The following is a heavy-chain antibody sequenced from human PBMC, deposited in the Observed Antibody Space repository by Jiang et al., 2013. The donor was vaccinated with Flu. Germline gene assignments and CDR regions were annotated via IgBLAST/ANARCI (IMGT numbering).Heavy chain of an antibody. CDR1: GDSISSSSYF. CDR3: ARLGREVGHWWFDV. D-gene: IGHD3-16*01. J-gene: IGHJ5*02. V-gene: IGHV4-39*01. CDR2: IYYSENM. Sequence: GPGLVKPSETLSLTCTVSGDSISSSSYFWDWIRQPPGKGPEWIGSIYYSENMYYNPSLKSRVTFSLDTSKNQFSLKLRSVTAADTAVYYCARLGREVGHWWFDVWGQGTLVTVSS.